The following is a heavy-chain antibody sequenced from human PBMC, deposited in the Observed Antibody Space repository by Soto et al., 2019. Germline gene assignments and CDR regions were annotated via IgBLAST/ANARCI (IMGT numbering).Heavy chain of an antibody. V-gene: IGHV3-23*01. J-gene: IGHJ6*02. CDR3: AKCRIYCSGGSCYSSVDYGRDV. CDR1: GFTFSSYA. CDR2: ISGSGGST. D-gene: IGHD2-15*01. Sequence: EVQLLESGGGLVQPGGSLRLSCAASGFTFSSYAMSWVRQAPGQGLEWVSAISGSGGSTYYADSVKGRFTISRDNSENTRYLQMNSLRAEDTAVYYCAKCRIYCSGGSCYSSVDYGRDVWGQGTTVTVSS.